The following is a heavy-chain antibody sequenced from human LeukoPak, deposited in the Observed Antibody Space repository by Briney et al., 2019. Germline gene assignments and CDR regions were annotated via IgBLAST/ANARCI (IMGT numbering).Heavy chain of an antibody. J-gene: IGHJ5*02. CDR3: ATDSPSWSDH. CDR1: GFTFSSYA. CDR2: ISYDGSKE. V-gene: IGHV3-30-3*01. Sequence: GGSLRLSCAVSGFTFSSYAVHWGRQAPGKGLEWGAVISYDGSKEYYADSGEGRFTISRDNSKNTVYLQLNSLRPEDTAVYYCATDSPSWSDHWGQGTLVTVSS. D-gene: IGHD2-21*01.